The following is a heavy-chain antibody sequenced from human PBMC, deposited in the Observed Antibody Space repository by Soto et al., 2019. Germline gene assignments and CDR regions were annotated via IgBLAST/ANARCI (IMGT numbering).Heavy chain of an antibody. CDR2: ISASGSST. D-gene: IGHD6-13*01. CDR3: AKYGSSNWSLFDY. J-gene: IGHJ4*02. Sequence: GSLRLSCAAPVFTFNNYAMSWVRQTPGTGLEWVSSISASGSSTYYADSVKGRFTISRDSSKNTLYLQMNSLRAEDTALYYCAKYGSSNWSLFDYWGQGTLVTVSS. V-gene: IGHV3-23*01. CDR1: VFTFNNYA.